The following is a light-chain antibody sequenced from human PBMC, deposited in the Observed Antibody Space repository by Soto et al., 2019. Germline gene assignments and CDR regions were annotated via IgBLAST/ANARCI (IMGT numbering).Light chain of an antibody. CDR3: QHYGSFPIT. CDR2: AES. CDR1: QSIDTD. J-gene: IGKJ5*01. V-gene: IGKV3-20*01. Sequence: EIVLTQSSATLSVSPGERVILSCRASQSIDTDLAWFQQKPGRAPRLLIYAESTRATGIPDRFTCSGSGTDFTLTISRLEPEDFAVYYCQHYGSFPITFGQGTRLEIK.